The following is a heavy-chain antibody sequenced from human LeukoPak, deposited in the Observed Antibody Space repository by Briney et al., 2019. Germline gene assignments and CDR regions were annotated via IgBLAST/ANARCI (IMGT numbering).Heavy chain of an antibody. D-gene: IGHD3-22*01. Sequence: PGASVKVSCKASGYTFTSYGISWVRQAPGQGLEWMGWVSAYNGNTNYAQKLQGRVTMTTDTSTSTAYMELRSLRSDDTAVYYCARDFPMIVVSRGAFDIWGQGTMVTVSS. CDR2: VSAYNGNT. CDR1: GYTFTSYG. CDR3: ARDFPMIVVSRGAFDI. V-gene: IGHV1-18*01. J-gene: IGHJ3*02.